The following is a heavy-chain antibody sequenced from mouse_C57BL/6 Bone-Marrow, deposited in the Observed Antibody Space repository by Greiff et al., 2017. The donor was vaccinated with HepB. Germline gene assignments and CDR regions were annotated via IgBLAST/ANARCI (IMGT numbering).Heavy chain of an antibody. V-gene: IGHV5-4*01. CDR2: ISDGGSYT. D-gene: IGHD2-12*01. CDR1: GFTFSSYA. J-gene: IGHJ4*01. Sequence: EVQLVESGGGLVKPGGSLKLSCAASGFTFSSYAMSWVRQTPEKRLEWVATISDGGSYTYYPDNVKGRFTISRDNAKNNLYLQMSHLKSEDTAMYYCARDGGYYSPYYYAMDYWGQGTSVTVSS. CDR3: ARDGGYYSPYYYAMDY.